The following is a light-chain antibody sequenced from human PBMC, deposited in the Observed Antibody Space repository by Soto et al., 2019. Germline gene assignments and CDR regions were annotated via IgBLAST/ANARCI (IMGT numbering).Light chain of an antibody. CDR2: SAS. V-gene: IGKV1-17*01. CDR1: QGIRSD. J-gene: IGKJ5*01. CDR3: LQHNNYPPIT. Sequence: DIQMTQSPSSLSASVGDRVTITCRASQGIRSDLAWYQQTPGKAPRRLIYSASRLQSGVPSRFSGSGSGTEFTLTISSLQPEDSATYYCLQHNNYPPITLGQGTRLEIK.